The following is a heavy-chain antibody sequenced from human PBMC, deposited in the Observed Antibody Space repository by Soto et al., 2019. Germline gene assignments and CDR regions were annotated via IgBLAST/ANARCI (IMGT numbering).Heavy chain of an antibody. CDR2: NNPNRADT. J-gene: IGHJ6*02. D-gene: IGHD6-25*01. CDR1: GHTFTDYY. Sequence: GASVKVSCKAPGHTFTDYYMHCGLRAPGQGLERMGWNNPNRADTNNAKKFQGRVTMTRDTSISTAYMELSRLRSDDTAVYYCARGEQRPVRERYGMDVWGQATTVTVSS. CDR3: ARGEQRPVRERYGMDV. V-gene: IGHV1-2*02.